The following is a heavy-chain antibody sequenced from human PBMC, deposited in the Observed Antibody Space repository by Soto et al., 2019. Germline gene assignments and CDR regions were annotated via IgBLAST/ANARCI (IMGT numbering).Heavy chain of an antibody. D-gene: IGHD3-16*01. J-gene: IGHJ4*02. Sequence: SETLSLTCAVYGGSFSGYYWSWIRQPPGKGLEWIGEINHSGSTNYNPSLKSRVTISVDTSKNQFSLKLSSVTAADTAVYYCARGANYDYIWGSSALYYFDYWGQGTLVTVSS. CDR1: GGSFSGYY. CDR2: INHSGST. CDR3: ARGANYDYIWGSSALYYFDY. V-gene: IGHV4-34*01.